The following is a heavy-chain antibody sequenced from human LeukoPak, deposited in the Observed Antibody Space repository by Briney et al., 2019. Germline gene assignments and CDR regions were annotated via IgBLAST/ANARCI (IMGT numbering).Heavy chain of an antibody. J-gene: IGHJ4*02. CDR3: ARMYSGTSYYFDY. V-gene: IGHV4-59*01. D-gene: IGHD1-26*01. CDR1: GGSISNYY. CDR2: IYCSGNT. Sequence: SETLSLTCTVSGGSISNYYWSWIRQPPGKGLEWIGYIYCSGNTNYNPSLKSRVTISVDTSKNQFSLKLNSVTAADTAVYYCARMYSGTSYYFDYWGQGTLVTVSS.